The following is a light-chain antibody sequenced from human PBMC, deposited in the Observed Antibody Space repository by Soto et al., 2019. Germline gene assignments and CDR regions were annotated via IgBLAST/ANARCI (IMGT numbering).Light chain of an antibody. Sequence: EVVLTQSPGTLSLSAGERATLSCRASQSLSNNYLAWYQQKRGQTPTVLMYGASRRATGIPDSFSGSGSGTDFTLSISRLEPEDFAVYYCQQYETSPTFGQGTKVETK. J-gene: IGKJ1*01. CDR1: QSLSNNY. CDR3: QQYETSPT. CDR2: GAS. V-gene: IGKV3-20*01.